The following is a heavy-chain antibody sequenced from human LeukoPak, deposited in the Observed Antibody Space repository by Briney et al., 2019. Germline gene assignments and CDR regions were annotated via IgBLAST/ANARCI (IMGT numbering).Heavy chain of an antibody. J-gene: IGHJ6*03. Sequence: GGTLRLSCVASGLTFSNYGISWVRQAPGKGLEWVSAISSTGGTTYYADSVKGHFTISRDNSKNTVYLQMNSLSAEDTAVYYCAKKGDRGAYCSGGTCYPYYYYYMDVWGKGTTVTISS. D-gene: IGHD2-15*01. V-gene: IGHV3-23*01. CDR3: AKKGDRGAYCSGGTCYPYYYYYMDV. CDR1: GLTFSNYG. CDR2: ISSTGGTT.